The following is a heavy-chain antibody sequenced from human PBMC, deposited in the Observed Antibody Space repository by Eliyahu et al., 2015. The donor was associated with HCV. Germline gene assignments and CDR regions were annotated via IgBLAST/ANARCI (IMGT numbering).Heavy chain of an antibody. D-gene: IGHD3-9*01. V-gene: IGHV1-2*02. Sequence: QVQLVQSGAEVKKPGASVKVSCKASGYTFTGYYMHWVRQAPGQGLEWMGWINPNSGGTNYAQKFQGRVTMTRDTSISTAYMELSRLRSDDTAVYYCARDRVGVLRYFDTTYGMDAWGQGTTVTVSS. CDR1: GYTFTGYY. CDR3: ARDRVGVLRYFDTTYGMDA. CDR2: INPNSGGT. J-gene: IGHJ6*02.